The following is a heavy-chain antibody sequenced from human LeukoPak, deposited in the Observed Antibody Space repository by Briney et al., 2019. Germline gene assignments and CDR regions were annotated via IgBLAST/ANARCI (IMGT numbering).Heavy chain of an antibody. CDR3: AKDISYSSSSVDY. D-gene: IGHD6-6*01. Sequence: GGALRLSCAASGFTFSSYGMHWVRQAPGKGLEWVAFIRYDGSNKYYADSVKGRFTISRDNSKNTLYLQMNSLRAEDTAVYYCAKDISYSSSSVDYWGPGTLVTVSS. CDR1: GFTFSSYG. V-gene: IGHV3-30*02. CDR2: IRYDGSNK. J-gene: IGHJ4*02.